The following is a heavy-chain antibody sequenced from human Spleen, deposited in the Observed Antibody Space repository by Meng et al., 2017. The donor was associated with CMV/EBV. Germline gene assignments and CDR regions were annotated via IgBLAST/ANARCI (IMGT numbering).Heavy chain of an antibody. V-gene: IGHV3-53*01. CDR1: GGSISSGNW. D-gene: IGHD6-19*01. J-gene: IGHJ4*02. CDR3: ARFPAGNDY. CDR2: IYSGGST. Sequence: LTCAVSGGSISSGNWWSWVRQAPGKGLEWVSVIYSGGSTSYADSVKGRFTISRDNSKNTLYLQMNSLRAEDTAVYYCARFPAGNDYWGQGTLVTVSS.